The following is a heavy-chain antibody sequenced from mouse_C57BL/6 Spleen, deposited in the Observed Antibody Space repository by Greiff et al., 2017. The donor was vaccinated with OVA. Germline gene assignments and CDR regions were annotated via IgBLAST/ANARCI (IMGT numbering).Heavy chain of an antibody. CDR1: GFNIKDYY. J-gene: IGHJ4*01. V-gene: IGHV14-2*01. Sequence: VQLQQSGAELVKPGASVKLSCTASGFNIKDYYMHWVKQRTEQGLEWIGRIDPEDGETKYDPKFQGKATITADTSSNTAYLQLSSLTSEDTAVYDCAKTTVVATDYYAMDDWGPGTSVTVSS. D-gene: IGHD1-1*01. CDR3: AKTTVVATDYYAMDD. CDR2: IDPEDGET.